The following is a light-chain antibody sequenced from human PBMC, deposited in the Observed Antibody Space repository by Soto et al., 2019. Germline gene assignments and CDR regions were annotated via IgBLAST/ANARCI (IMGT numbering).Light chain of an antibody. CDR3: QQNYNTPPYT. CDR1: QSVLYYSNNKNC. CDR2: ATT. V-gene: IGKV4-1*01. J-gene: IGKJ2*01. Sequence: DIVMTQSPDSLAVSLGERATINCRSSQSVLYYSNNKNCLAWYQQKPGQAPKLLIYATTHLQSGVPSRFSGSGSGTEFTLTISSLHPEDFATYFCQQNYNTPPYTFGQGTKVDIK.